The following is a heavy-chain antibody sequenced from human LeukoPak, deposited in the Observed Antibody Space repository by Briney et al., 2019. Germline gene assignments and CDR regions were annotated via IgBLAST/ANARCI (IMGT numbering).Heavy chain of an antibody. Sequence: GGSLRLSCVASGFTFTTYWMAWVRQAPGKGLEWVANIKQDGGEEYYADSMRGRFTISRDNAKNSLYLLMNSLRAEDTAVYYCSNGIYDRSYWGQGTLVTVSS. CDR2: IKQDGGEE. CDR1: GFTFTTYW. V-gene: IGHV3-7*01. CDR3: SNGIYDRSY. D-gene: IGHD2/OR15-2a*01. J-gene: IGHJ4*02.